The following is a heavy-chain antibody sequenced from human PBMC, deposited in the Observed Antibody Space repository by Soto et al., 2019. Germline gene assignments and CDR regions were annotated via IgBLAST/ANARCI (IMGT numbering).Heavy chain of an antibody. Sequence: EVQLLESGGGLVQPGGSLRLSCAASGFTFSSYAMSWVRQAPGKGLEWVSAIGGSAGSIYYADSVKGRFTISRDNSMNTLYLQMNSLRAEDTAVYYCASNMVFGEYGMDVWGQGTTVTVSS. CDR1: GFTFSSYA. CDR3: ASNMVFGEYGMDV. J-gene: IGHJ6*02. D-gene: IGHD3-10*02. CDR2: IGGSAGSI. V-gene: IGHV3-23*01.